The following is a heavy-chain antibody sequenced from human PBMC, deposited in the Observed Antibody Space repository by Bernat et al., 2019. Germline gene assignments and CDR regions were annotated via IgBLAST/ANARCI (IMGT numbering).Heavy chain of an antibody. CDR3: LRVGYSTSSLGIDY. CDR2: INRDGSIT. D-gene: IGHD6-6*01. J-gene: IGHJ4*02. CDR1: GFTFSSYW. V-gene: IGHV3-74*01. Sequence: EVQLVESGGGLVQPGGSLRLSCAASGFTFSSYWMHWVRQAPGKGLDWVSRINRDGSITSYADPVRGRFTISRDNAKNTLFLQMSRLRAEDTAVYYCLRVGYSTSSLGIDYWGQGALVIVSS.